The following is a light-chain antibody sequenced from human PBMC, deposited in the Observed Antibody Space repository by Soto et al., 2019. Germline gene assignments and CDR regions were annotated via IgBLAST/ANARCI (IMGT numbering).Light chain of an antibody. CDR2: GAS. V-gene: IGKV3-15*01. J-gene: IGKJ1*01. CDR3: QQYNNWPGWA. CDR1: QSVSSN. Sequence: EIVMTQSPVTLSVSPGERVTLSCWASQSVSSNLAWYQQKPGQAPRLLIYGASTRATGIPARFSGSGSGTGFTLTISSLQSEDFAAYYCQQYNNWPGWAFGQGTKVE.